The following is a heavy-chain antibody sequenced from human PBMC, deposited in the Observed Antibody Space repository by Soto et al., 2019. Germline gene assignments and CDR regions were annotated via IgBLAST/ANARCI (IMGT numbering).Heavy chain of an antibody. J-gene: IGHJ6*02. CDR3: AREKTVVVPDASYGMDV. V-gene: IGHV3-23*01. Sequence: YMGLSCAASGSSFRRYALSWVRQATLHGLEWVSVISGSGGSTDYADYLQGRFTIYRDNSKNTMYLQMNSLRAEDTAVYFCAREKTVVVPDASYGMDVWGQGTTVAVS. D-gene: IGHD2-2*01. CDR2: ISGSGGST. CDR1: GSSFRRYA.